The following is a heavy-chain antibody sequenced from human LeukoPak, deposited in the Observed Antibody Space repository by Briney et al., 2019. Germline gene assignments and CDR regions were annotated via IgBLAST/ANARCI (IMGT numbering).Heavy chain of an antibody. V-gene: IGHV1-18*01. CDR1: GYTFTTYG. J-gene: IGHJ5*02. CDR3: ARDPREVGSTWWFDP. D-gene: IGHD1-26*01. CDR2: ISAYNGNT. Sequence: ASVKVSCKASGYTFTTYGISWVRQAPGQGLEWMGWISAYNGNTNYVQKLQGRVTMTTDTSTSTAYMELRSLRSDDTAVYYCARDPREVGSTWWFDPWGQGTLVTVSS.